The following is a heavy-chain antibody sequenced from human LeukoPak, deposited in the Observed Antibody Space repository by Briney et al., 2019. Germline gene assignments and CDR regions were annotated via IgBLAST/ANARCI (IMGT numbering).Heavy chain of an antibody. CDR2: IRYDGSNK. CDR3: AKDPGPYYDTSGYF. Sequence: PGGSLRLSCAASGFTFSNYGVHWVRQAPGKGLEWVAFIRYDGSNKYYADSVKGRFAISRDNSKNTLYLQMNSLRAEDTSVYYCAKDPGPYYDTSGYFWGQGTLVTVSS. D-gene: IGHD3-22*01. J-gene: IGHJ4*02. V-gene: IGHV3-30*02. CDR1: GFTFSNYG.